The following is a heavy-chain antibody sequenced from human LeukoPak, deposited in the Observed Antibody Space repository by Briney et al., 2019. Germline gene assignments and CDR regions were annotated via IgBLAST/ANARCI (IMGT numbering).Heavy chain of an antibody. Sequence: SETLSLTCTASGDSITNSNYYWGWVRQSPGRGLEWLGNIFYNGGPYYNPSFKSRVAISVDTSKNHFSPTLNAVTAADTAVYYCASYSGIYSAFEIWSQGTLVTVSS. CDR2: IFYNGGP. J-gene: IGHJ3*02. V-gene: IGHV4-39*02. D-gene: IGHD1-26*01. CDR3: ASYSGIYSAFEI. CDR1: GDSITNSNYY.